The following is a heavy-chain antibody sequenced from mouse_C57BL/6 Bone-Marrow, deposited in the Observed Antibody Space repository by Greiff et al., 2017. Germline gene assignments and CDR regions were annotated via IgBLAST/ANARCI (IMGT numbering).Heavy chain of an antibody. Sequence: EVHLVESGGDLVKPGGSLKLSCAASGFTFSSYGMSWVRQTPDKRLEWVATISSGGSYTYYPDSVQGRFTISRDNAKNTLYLQMSSLTSEDTAMYYCASHRDGSSSWYFDVWGTGTTVTVSS. CDR1: GFTFSSYG. CDR3: ASHRDGSSSWYFDV. J-gene: IGHJ1*03. CDR2: ISSGGSYT. V-gene: IGHV5-6*01. D-gene: IGHD1-1*01.